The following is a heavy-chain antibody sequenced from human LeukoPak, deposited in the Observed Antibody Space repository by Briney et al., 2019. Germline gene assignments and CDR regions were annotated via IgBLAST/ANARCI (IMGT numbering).Heavy chain of an antibody. CDR3: ARGLSRGYSGYDYGLGY. Sequence: SVKVSCKASGGTFSSYAISWVRQAPGQGLEWMGGIIPIFATANYAQKFQGRVTITADESTSTAYMELSSLRSEDMAVYYCARGLSRGYSGYDYGLGYWGQGTLVTVSS. V-gene: IGHV1-69*01. D-gene: IGHD5-12*01. CDR2: IIPIFATA. CDR1: GGTFSSYA. J-gene: IGHJ4*02.